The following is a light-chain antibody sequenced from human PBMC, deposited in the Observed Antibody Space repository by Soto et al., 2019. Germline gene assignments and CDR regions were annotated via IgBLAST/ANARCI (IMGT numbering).Light chain of an antibody. CDR2: QGG. Sequence: QSALTQPASVSGSLGQPITISCTGSKSDIGSYNLVSWFQQLPGKAPQLIIYQGGKRPSGVSSRFSGSKSGNTASLTISGLQAEDEADYFCSSHASGRTSVVFGGGTKLTVL. CDR3: SSHASGRTSVV. CDR1: KSDIGSYNL. J-gene: IGLJ2*01. V-gene: IGLV2-23*01.